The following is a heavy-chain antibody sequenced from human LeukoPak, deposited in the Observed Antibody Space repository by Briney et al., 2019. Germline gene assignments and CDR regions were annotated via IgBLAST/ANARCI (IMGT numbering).Heavy chain of an antibody. CDR2: ISSGGSTI. J-gene: IGHJ5*02. CDR3: ARRISGSGSSTHRFDP. D-gene: IGHD3-10*01. V-gene: IGHV3-48*04. Sequence: GGSLRLSCAASGFTFSSYSMNWVRQAPGKGLEWVSYISSGGSTIYYADSVKGRFTISRDNTKNSLFLQMNSLRAEDTAVYYCARRISGSGSSTHRFDPWGQGTLVTVSS. CDR1: GFTFSSYS.